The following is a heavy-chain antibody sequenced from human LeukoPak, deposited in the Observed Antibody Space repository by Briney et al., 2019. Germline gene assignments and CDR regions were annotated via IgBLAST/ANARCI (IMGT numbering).Heavy chain of an antibody. CDR2: MNPNSGNT. J-gene: IGHJ6*03. CDR1: GYTFTSYD. CDR3: ARDYSPNYYYYYMDV. D-gene: IGHD4-11*01. V-gene: IGHV1-8*03. Sequence: EASVKVSCKASGYTFTSYDINWVRQATGQGLERMGWMNPNSGNTGYAQKFQGRVTITRNTSISTAYMELSSLRSEDTAVYYCARDYSPNYYYYYMDVWGKGTTVTVSS.